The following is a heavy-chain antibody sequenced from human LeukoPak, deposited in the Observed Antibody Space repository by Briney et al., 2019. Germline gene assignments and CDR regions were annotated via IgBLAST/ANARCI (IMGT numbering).Heavy chain of an antibody. CDR1: GFTFTSYA. D-gene: IGHD3-10*02. CDR2: ISGSGGST. Sequence: GSLRLSCAASGFTFTSYAMSWVRQAPGKGLEWVSAISGSGGSTYYADSVKGRFTISSDNSKNTLYLQMNSLRAEDTAVYYCAELGITMIGGVWGKGTTVTISS. V-gene: IGHV3-23*01. J-gene: IGHJ6*04. CDR3: AELGITMIGGV.